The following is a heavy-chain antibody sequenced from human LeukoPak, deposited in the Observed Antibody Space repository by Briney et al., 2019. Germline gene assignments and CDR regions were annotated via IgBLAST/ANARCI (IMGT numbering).Heavy chain of an antibody. J-gene: IGHJ4*02. CDR3: ARDRVRGSSWYYFDY. CDR1: GGTFSSYA. CDR2: IIPIFGTA. D-gene: IGHD6-13*01. Sequence: ASVKVSCKASGGTFSSYAISWVRQAPGQGLEWMGGIIPIFGTANYAQKFQGRVTITVDESTSTAYMELSSLRSEDTAVYYCARDRVRGSSWYYFDYWGQGTLVTVSS. V-gene: IGHV1-69*13.